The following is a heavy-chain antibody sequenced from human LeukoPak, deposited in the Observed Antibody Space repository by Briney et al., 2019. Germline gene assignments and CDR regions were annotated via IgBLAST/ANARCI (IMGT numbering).Heavy chain of an antibody. D-gene: IGHD5-12*01. V-gene: IGHV3-9*01. Sequence: GGSLRLSCVASGFTFDDYAMHWVRQAPGKGLEWVSGISWNSGSIGYADSVKGRFTISRDNAKNSLYLQMNSLRAEDTALYYCAKDLSRWLQFLGPDYWGQGTLVTVSS. CDR2: ISWNSGSI. CDR3: AKDLSRWLQFLGPDY. J-gene: IGHJ4*02. CDR1: GFTFDDYA.